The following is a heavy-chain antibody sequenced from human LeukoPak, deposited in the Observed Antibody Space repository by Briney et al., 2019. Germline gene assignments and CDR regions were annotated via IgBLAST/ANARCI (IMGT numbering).Heavy chain of an antibody. CDR2: ISSSGSTI. CDR3: ASSPEVVVVAAYYYYGMDV. J-gene: IGHJ6*02. Sequence: GGSLRLSCAASGFTVGSNYVRWIRQAPGKGLEWGSYISSSGSTIYYADSVKGRFTISRDNAKNLLYLQMNSLRAEDTAVYYCASSPEVVVVAAYYYYGMDVWGQGTTVTVSS. D-gene: IGHD2-15*01. V-gene: IGHV3-11*01. CDR1: GFTVGSNY.